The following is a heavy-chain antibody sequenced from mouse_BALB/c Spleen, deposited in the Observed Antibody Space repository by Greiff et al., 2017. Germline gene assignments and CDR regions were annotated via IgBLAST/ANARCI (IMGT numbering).Heavy chain of an antibody. CDR2: INSNGGST. CDR1: GFTFSSYY. D-gene: IGHD1-1*01. J-gene: IGHJ1*01. V-gene: IGHV5-6-2*01. CDR3: ARGSTTVVADWYFDV. Sequence: EVQVVESGGGLVKLGGSLKLSCAASGFTFSSYYMSWVRQTPEKRLELVAAINSNGGSTYYPDTVKGRFTISRDNAKNTLYLQMSSLKSEDTALYYCARGSTTVVADWYFDVWGAGTTVTVSS.